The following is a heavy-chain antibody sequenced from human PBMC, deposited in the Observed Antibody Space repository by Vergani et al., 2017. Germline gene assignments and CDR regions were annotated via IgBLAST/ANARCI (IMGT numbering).Heavy chain of an antibody. J-gene: IGHJ4*02. Sequence: QVQLQESGPGLVKPSETLSLTCTVSSYSISSGYYWGWIRQPPGKGLEWIGSIYHSGSTHYNPSLKSRVPISVDTSKNQFSLKLSSVTAADTAVYYCARGRYMTTVTRFDYWGQGTLVTVSS. CDR2: IYHSGST. CDR3: ARGRYMTTVTRFDY. D-gene: IGHD4-17*01. V-gene: IGHV4-38-2*02. CDR1: SYSISSGYY.